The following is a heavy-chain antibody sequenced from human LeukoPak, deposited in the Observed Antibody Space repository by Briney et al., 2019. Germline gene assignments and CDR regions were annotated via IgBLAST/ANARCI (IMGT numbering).Heavy chain of an antibody. V-gene: IGHV3-66*01. D-gene: IGHD3-10*01. Sequence: SGAPTDYADSVKGRFTISTDSSKNTLYLQMNSLRDEDTYVYYCARGGRTDSGSYPCGMDVWGQGATVTVSS. CDR2: SGAPT. CDR3: ARGGRTDSGSYPCGMDV. J-gene: IGHJ6*02.